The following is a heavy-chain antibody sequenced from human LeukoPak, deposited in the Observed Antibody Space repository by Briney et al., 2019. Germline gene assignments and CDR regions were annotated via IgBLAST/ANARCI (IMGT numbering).Heavy chain of an antibody. D-gene: IGHD3-16*01. Sequence: SETVSLTCSVSGDSISTYHWNWIRKPPGKGLEWIGYMQSTGSSKYNPSLKSRVNIFVDTSKNQAAQILTSVTAADTAVYYCARDKRHSYGRYFDHWGQGALVTVSS. CDR1: GDSISTYH. CDR3: ARDKRHSYGRYFDH. V-gene: IGHV4-59*01. CDR2: MQSTGSS. J-gene: IGHJ4*02.